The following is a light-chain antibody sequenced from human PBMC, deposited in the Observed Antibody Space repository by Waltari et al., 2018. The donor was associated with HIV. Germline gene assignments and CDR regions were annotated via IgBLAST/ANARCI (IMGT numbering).Light chain of an antibody. CDR3: QQHGTSPRT. CDR2: STS. V-gene: IGKV3-20*01. CDR1: QSVSVAY. Sequence: EIVLTQSPGTLSLSPGERATLSCRASQSVSVAYLAWYQQKPGQAPRLLIYSTSSRATGIPDRFSGSGSGTDFTLTISRLEPEDFAVYYCQQHGTSPRTFGQGTKVEIK. J-gene: IGKJ1*01.